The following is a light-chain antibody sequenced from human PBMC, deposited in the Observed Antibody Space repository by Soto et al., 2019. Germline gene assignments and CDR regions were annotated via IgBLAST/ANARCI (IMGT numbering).Light chain of an antibody. V-gene: IGKV3-20*01. Sequence: EILLTQSPDSLSLSPGDRATLSCRASQSFSSTFFAWYQQKPGQAPRLLIYGASSRATGIPDRFSGSGSGTDFTLTISRLEPEDFAVDYCQQYASSVTVGQGTKVEIK. CDR3: QQYASSVT. CDR2: GAS. CDR1: QSFSSTF. J-gene: IGKJ1*01.